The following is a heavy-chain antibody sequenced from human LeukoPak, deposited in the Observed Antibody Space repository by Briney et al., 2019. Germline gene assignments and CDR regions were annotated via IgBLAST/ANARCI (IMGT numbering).Heavy chain of an antibody. CDR2: ISYDGSNK. J-gene: IGHJ6*03. Sequence: GGSLRLSCAASGFTFSSYGMHWVRQAPGKGLEWVAVISYDGSNKYYADSVKGRFTISRDNSKNTLYLQMNSLRAEDTAVYYCAKDGSGSGWYYYYYYMDVWGKGTTVTVSS. D-gene: IGHD6-19*01. CDR3: AKDGSGSGWYYYYYYMDV. CDR1: GFTFSSYG. V-gene: IGHV3-30*18.